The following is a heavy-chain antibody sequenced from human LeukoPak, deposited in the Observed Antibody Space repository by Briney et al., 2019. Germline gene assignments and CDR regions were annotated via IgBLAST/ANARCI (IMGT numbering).Heavy chain of an antibody. CDR1: GGTFSSYA. D-gene: IGHD6-13*01. J-gene: IGHJ3*02. CDR2: IIPIFGTA. V-gene: IGHV1-69*05. Sequence: SVKVSCKASGGTFSSYAISWVRQAPGQGLEWMGGIIPIFGTANYAQKFQGRVTITTDESTSTAYMELSSLRSEDTAVYYCARDFTRIAAAAEVAFDIWGQGTMVTVSS. CDR3: ARDFTRIAAAAEVAFDI.